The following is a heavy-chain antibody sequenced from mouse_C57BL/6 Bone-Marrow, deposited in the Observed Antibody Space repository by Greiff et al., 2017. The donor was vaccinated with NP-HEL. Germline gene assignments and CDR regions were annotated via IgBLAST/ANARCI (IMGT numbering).Heavy chain of an antibody. J-gene: IGHJ3*01. Sequence: EVQLVESGGGLVKPGGSLKLSCAASGFTFSSYAMSWVRQTPEKRLEWVATISDGGSYTYYPDNVKGRFTISRDNAKNNLYLQMSHLKSEDTAMYYCAREDWFAYWGQGTLVTVSA. CDR2: ISDGGSYT. V-gene: IGHV5-4*01. CDR1: GFTFSSYA. CDR3: AREDWFAY.